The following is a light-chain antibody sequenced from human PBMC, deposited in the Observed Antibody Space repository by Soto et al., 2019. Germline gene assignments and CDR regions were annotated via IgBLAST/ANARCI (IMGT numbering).Light chain of an antibody. Sequence: EIVLTPSPPSLSVSPGVSVTLSCRASQSVASNLAWYQQKPGQAPRLLIYGTSTRATGVPARFSGSGSGTDFTLTISSLQAADFAVYHCQHYNNWPITFGQGTRLEIK. J-gene: IGKJ5*01. V-gene: IGKV3-15*01. CDR3: QHYNNWPIT. CDR1: QSVASN. CDR2: GTS.